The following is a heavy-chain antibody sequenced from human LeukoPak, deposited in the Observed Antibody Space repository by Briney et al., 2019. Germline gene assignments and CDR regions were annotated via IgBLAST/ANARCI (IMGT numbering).Heavy chain of an antibody. CDR1: GFTFSSYW. CDR2: INTDGSST. V-gene: IGHV3-74*01. D-gene: IGHD2/OR15-2a*01. CDR3: AKYVSAKGPPYAMGV. Sequence: GGSLRLSCAASGFTFSSYWMHWVRQAPGKGLVWVSRINTDGSSTSYANSVKGRFTISRDNAKNRLYVQMNSLRAEDTAVYYCAKYVSAKGPPYAMGVWGQGSTVTVSS. J-gene: IGHJ6*02.